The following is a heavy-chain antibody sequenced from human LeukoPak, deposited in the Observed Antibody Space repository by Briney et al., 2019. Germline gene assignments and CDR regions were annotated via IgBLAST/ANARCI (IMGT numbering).Heavy chain of an antibody. CDR1: GFTFSSYG. V-gene: IGHV3-33*06. D-gene: IGHD3-3*01. Sequence: PGGSLRLSCAASGFTFSSYGMHWVRQAPGKGLEWVAVIWYDGSNKYYADSVKGGFTISRDNSKNTLYLQMNSLRAEDTAVYYCAKESGFWSGYYMDVWGKGTTVTVSS. CDR3: AKESGFWSGYYMDV. CDR2: IWYDGSNK. J-gene: IGHJ6*04.